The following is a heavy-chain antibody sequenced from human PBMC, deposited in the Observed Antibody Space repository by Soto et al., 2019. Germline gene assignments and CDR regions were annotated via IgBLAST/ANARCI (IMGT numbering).Heavy chain of an antibody. J-gene: IGHJ6*02. V-gene: IGHV3-23*01. Sequence: PGGSLRLSCAASGFTFSSYAMSWVRQAPGKGLEWVSAISGSGGSTYYADSVKGRFTISRDNSKNTLYLQMNSLRAEDTAVYYCAKDRSYYDSSGYFDSGMGVWGQGTTVTVSS. CDR3: AKDRSYYDSSGYFDSGMGV. CDR2: ISGSGGST. CDR1: GFTFSSYA. D-gene: IGHD3-22*01.